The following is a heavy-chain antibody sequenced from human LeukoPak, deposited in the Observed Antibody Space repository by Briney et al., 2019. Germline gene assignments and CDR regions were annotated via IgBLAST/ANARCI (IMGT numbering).Heavy chain of an antibody. J-gene: IGHJ4*02. CDR2: IGTAGDT. CDR1: GFTFSSYD. CDR3: ARGGDFWSGPDY. D-gene: IGHD3-3*01. V-gene: IGHV3-13*01. Sequence: GGSLRLSCAASGFTFSSYDMHWVRQATGKGPEWVSAIGTAGDTYHPGSVKGRFTISRENAKNSLYLQMNSLRAGDTAVYYCARGGDFWSGPDYWGQGTLVTVSS.